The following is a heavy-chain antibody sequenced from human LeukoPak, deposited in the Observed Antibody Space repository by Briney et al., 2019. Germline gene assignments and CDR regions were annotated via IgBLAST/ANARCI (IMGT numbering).Heavy chain of an antibody. CDR1: GGTFSSYA. CDR2: IIPIFGTA. CDR3: ASGVGGDYGMDY. J-gene: IGHJ4*02. V-gene: IGHV1-69*05. Sequence: SVKVSCKASGGTFSSYAISWVRQAPGQGLEWMGRIIPIFGTANYAQKFQGRVTITTDESTSTAYMELSSLRSEDTAVYYCASGVGGDYGMDYWGQGTLVTVSP. D-gene: IGHD4-17*01.